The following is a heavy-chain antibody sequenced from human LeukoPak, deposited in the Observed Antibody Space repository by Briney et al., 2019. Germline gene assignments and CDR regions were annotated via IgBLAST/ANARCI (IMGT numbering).Heavy chain of an antibody. CDR2: IYHSGST. D-gene: IGHD2-15*01. CDR3: ARVRIARVDPDYFDY. J-gene: IGHJ4*02. Sequence: SETLSLTCAVSGYSISSGYYWGWIRQPPGKGLEWIGSIYHSGSTYYNPSLKSRVTISVDTSKNQFSLKLSSVTAADTAVYYYARVRIARVDPDYFDYWGQGTLVTVSS. CDR1: GYSISSGYY. V-gene: IGHV4-38-2*01.